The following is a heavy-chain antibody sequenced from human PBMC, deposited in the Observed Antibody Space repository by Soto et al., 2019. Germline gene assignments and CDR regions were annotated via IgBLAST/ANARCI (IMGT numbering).Heavy chain of an antibody. CDR1: GGTFSSYA. Sequence: SVKVSCKASGGTFSSYAISWVRQAPGQGLEWMGGIIPIFGTANYAQKFQGRVTITADKSTSTAYMELSSLRSEDTAVYYCARAEGSGYYLHYSYGMDVCGQRTTVTVSS. J-gene: IGHJ6*01. CDR3: ARAEGSGYYLHYSYGMDV. D-gene: IGHD3-22*01. CDR2: IIPIFGTA. V-gene: IGHV1-69*06.